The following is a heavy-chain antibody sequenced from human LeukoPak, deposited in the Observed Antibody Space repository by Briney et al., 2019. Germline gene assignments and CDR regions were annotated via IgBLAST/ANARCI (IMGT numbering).Heavy chain of an antibody. CDR3: ASWMGPVEYIGGTLYYYYYMDV. Sequence: ASVKVSCKASGYTFTGYYMHWVRQAPGQGLEWMGWINPNSGGTNYAQKFQGRVTMTRDTSISTAYMELSRLRSDDTAVYYCASWMGPVEYIGGTLYYYYYMDVWGKGTTVTVSS. J-gene: IGHJ6*03. CDR2: INPNSGGT. V-gene: IGHV1-2*02. D-gene: IGHD2/OR15-2a*01. CDR1: GYTFTGYY.